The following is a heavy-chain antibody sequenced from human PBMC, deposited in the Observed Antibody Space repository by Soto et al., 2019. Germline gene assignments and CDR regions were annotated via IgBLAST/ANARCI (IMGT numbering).Heavy chain of an antibody. CDR1: GFTFSSYS. D-gene: IGHD3-10*01. V-gene: IGHV3-21*01. CDR2: ISSSSSYI. Sequence: TGGSLRLSCAASGFTFSSYSMNWVRQAPGKGLEWVSSISSSSSYIYYADSVKGRFTISRDNAKNSLYLQMNSLRAEDTAVYYCARASDVLLWFGELPHWGQGTLVTVSS. CDR3: ARASDVLLWFGELPH. J-gene: IGHJ4*02.